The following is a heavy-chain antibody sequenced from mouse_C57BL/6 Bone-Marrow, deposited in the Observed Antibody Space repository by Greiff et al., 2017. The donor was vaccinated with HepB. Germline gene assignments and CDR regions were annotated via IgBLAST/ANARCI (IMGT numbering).Heavy chain of an antibody. D-gene: IGHD2-1*01. CDR3: ASGEGNYVAY. Sequence: VKLMESGAELVKPGASVKMSCKASGYTFTSYWITWVKQRPGQGLEWIGDIYPGSGSTNYNEKFKSKATLTVDTSSSTAYMQLSSLTSEDSAVYYCASGEGNYVAYWGQGTLVTVSA. CDR2: IYPGSGST. J-gene: IGHJ3*01. CDR1: GYTFTSYW. V-gene: IGHV1-55*01.